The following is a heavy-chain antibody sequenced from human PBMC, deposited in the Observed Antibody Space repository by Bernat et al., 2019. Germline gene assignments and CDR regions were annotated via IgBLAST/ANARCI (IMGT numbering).Heavy chain of an antibody. V-gene: IGHV3-7*03. J-gene: IGHJ4*02. Sequence: EVQLVESGGDLVQPGGSLRLSCAASGFTFSSYWMSWVRQAPGKGLEWVANIKQDGSEKYYVDSVKGRFTISRDNAKNSLYLQMNSLRAEDTAVYYCARDRGVATISVYFDYWGQGTLVTVSS. CDR1: GFTFSSYW. CDR3: ARDRGVATISVYFDY. CDR2: IKQDGSEK. D-gene: IGHD5-12*01.